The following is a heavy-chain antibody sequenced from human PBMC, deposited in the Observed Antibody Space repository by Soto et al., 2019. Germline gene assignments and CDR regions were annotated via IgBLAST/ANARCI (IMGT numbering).Heavy chain of an antibody. J-gene: IGHJ4*02. CDR3: AKDRHEWRVTVTVDY. Sequence: VQLLESGGGLVQPGGSLRLSCAASGFTFSSYAMSWVRQAPGKGLEWVSAISGSGGSTYYADSVKGRFTIARDNSKNTLYRQMNSLRAEDTAVYYCAKDRHEWRVTVTVDYWGQGALVTVSS. CDR1: GFTFSSYA. V-gene: IGHV3-23*01. D-gene: IGHD4-17*01. CDR2: ISGSGGST.